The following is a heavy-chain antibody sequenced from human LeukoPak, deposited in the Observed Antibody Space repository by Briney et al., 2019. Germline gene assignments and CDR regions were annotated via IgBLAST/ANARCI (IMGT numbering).Heavy chain of an antibody. CDR1: GFTFTSHW. CDR2: IKQDGSEK. J-gene: IGHJ5*02. CDR3: ARGAFDP. Sequence: GGSLRLSCVASGFTFTSHWMSWVRQAPGKGLEWVANIKQDGSEKYYVDSVKGRFTISRDNAKNSVYLQMNSLRAEDTAAYYCARGAFDPWGQGTLVSVSS. V-gene: IGHV3-7*01.